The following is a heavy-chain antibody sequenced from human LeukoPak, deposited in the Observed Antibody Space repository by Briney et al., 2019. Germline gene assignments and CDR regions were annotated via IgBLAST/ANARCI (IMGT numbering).Heavy chain of an antibody. CDR3: ARFGPGGAYYGMDV. Sequence: PSETLSLTCTVSGGSISSFYWSWIRQPPGKGLEWIGYIYYSGSTNYNPSLKSRVTISVDTSKNQFSLKLSSVTAADTAVYYCARFGPGGAYYGMDVWGQGTTVTVSS. CDR2: IYYSGST. CDR1: GGSISSFY. V-gene: IGHV4-59*01. J-gene: IGHJ6*02. D-gene: IGHD3-16*01.